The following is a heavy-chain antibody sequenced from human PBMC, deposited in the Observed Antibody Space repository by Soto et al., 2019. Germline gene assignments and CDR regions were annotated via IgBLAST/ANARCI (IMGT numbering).Heavy chain of an antibody. Sequence: QVQLQEPGPGLVKPSETLSLTCTVSGGSINSYYWSWIRQPPGKGLEWIGYIYYSGSTNYNPSLKSRVTISVDTSKTQFSLKLSSVTAADTAVYYCARGRSDTVVVPAAMVALDLWGRGTMVTVSS. CDR3: ARGRSDTVVVPAAMVALDL. CDR2: IYYSGST. J-gene: IGHJ3*01. V-gene: IGHV4-59*01. D-gene: IGHD2-2*01. CDR1: GGSINSYY.